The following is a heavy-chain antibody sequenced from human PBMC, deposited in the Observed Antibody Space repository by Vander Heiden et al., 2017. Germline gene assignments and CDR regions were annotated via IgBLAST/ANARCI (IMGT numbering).Heavy chain of an antibody. V-gene: IGHV3-15*02. Sequence: EEQLVESGGALVKPGGSLRPSCAVSGLLFSSAWMSWVRLAPGKGLVWVVRIKRKKEDAAEDYAAPVKGRFIISRDDSKYTVNLQMNSLKTEDTAVYYCTTYRADVTFPVRGQGTLVTVSS. D-gene: IGHD3-10*01. CDR3: TTYRADVTFPV. CDR1: GLLFSSAW. J-gene: IGHJ4*02. CDR2: IKRKKEDAAE.